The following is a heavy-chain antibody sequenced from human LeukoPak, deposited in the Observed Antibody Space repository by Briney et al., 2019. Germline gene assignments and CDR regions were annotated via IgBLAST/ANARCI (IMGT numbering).Heavy chain of an antibody. V-gene: IGHV3-20*04. CDR2: INWNGGST. Sequence: GGSLRLSCAASGFTFDDYGMSWVRQAPGKGLEWVSGINWNGGSTGYADSVKGRFTISRDNAKSSLYLQMNSLRAEDTAVYYCARDPWYYGSGSKNYYYYYYMDVWGKGTTVTVSS. J-gene: IGHJ6*03. D-gene: IGHD3-10*01. CDR1: GFTFDDYG. CDR3: ARDPWYYGSGSKNYYYYYYMDV.